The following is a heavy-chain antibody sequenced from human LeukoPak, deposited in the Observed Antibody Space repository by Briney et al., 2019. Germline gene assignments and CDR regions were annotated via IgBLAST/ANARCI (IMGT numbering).Heavy chain of an antibody. J-gene: IGHJ4*02. D-gene: IGHD3-10*01. CDR2: ISGSASLT. CDR3: ARDSIAYGSGSYLHS. Sequence: GGSLRLSCVASGFTFSSYAVSWVRQAPGKGLEWVSLISGSASLTYYADSVKGRFTISRDNSKNTVYLQMNSLRAEDTAVYYCARDSIAYGSGSYLHSWGQGTLVTVSS. V-gene: IGHV3-23*01. CDR1: GFTFSSYA.